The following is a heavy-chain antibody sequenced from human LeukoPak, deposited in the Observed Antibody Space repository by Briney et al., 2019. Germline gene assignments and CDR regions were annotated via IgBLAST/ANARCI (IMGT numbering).Heavy chain of an antibody. J-gene: IGHJ4*02. D-gene: IGHD3-10*01. CDR2: ISGDGGST. V-gene: IGHV3-43*02. CDR1: GFTFDDYA. Sequence: TGGSLRLSCAASGFTFDDYAMHWVRQAPGKVLEWVSLISGDGGSTSYADSVKGRFTISRDNRKNSLYLQMNSLRTEDTALYYCAKRLWFGAEIDYLGQGTLVTVSS. CDR3: AKRLWFGAEIDY.